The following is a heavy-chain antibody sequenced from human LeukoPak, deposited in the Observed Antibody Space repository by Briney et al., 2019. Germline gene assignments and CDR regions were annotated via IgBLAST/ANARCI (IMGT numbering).Heavy chain of an antibody. CDR1: GFTFANYA. D-gene: IGHD3-22*01. V-gene: IGHV3-23*01. CDR3: AKVYYYESTNYCYDS. Sequence: GGSLRLSCATSGFTFANYAMSWVRQAPGKRLEWVSAISGGGTTTYSADSVRGRFSISRDNSRNTLYLQMDSLTAEDTARYFCAKVYYYESTNYCYDSWGQGTLVTVSS. J-gene: IGHJ4*02. CDR2: ISGGGTTT.